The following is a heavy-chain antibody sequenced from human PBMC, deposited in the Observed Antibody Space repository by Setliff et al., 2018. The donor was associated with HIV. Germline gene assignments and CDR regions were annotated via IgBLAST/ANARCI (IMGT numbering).Heavy chain of an antibody. CDR3: ARGGDYDSSGYYVT. D-gene: IGHD3-22*01. CDR1: GGTFSSYA. J-gene: IGHJ4*02. Sequence: GASVKVSCKASGGTFSSYAISWVRQAPGQGLEWMGGIIPIFGTANYAQKFQGRVTITADESTSTAYMHLSSLRAEDTAVYFCARGGDYDSSGYYVTWGQGSLVTVSS. CDR2: IIPIFGTA. V-gene: IGHV1-69*13.